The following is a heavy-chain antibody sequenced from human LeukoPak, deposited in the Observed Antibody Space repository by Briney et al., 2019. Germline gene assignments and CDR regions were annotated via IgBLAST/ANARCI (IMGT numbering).Heavy chain of an antibody. CDR3: ASMGIRHAFDI. CDR1: GGSISSYY. V-gene: IGHV4-59*01. J-gene: IGHJ3*02. Sequence: PSETLSLTCTVSGGSISSYYWSWIRQPPEKGLEWIGYIYYSGSTNYNPSLKSRVTISVDTSKNQFSLKLSSVTAADTAVYYCASMGIRHAFDIWGQGTMVTVSS. CDR2: IYYSGST. D-gene: IGHD7-27*01.